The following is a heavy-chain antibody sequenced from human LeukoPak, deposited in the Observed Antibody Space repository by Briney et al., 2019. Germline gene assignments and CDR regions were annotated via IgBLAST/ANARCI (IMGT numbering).Heavy chain of an antibody. CDR1: GFTFSRNN. Sequence: GGSLRLSCAASGFTFSRNNMHWVRQAPGKGLEWVSFMLHDGSSKFYADSVKGRFTISRDNSKNTLYLQMNSLRAEDTAVYYCAKDHRQDIVVVPAALVVSWFDPWGQGTLVTVSS. V-gene: IGHV3-30*02. CDR3: AKDHRQDIVVVPAALVVSWFDP. J-gene: IGHJ5*02. D-gene: IGHD2-2*01. CDR2: MLHDGSSK.